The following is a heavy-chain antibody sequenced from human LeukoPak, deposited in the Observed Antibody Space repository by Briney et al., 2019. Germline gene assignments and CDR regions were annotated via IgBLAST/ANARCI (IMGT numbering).Heavy chain of an antibody. CDR1: GYSISSGPY. V-gene: IGHV4-38-2*02. J-gene: IGHJ4*02. CDR2: IYLGGTT. Sequence: SETLSLTCSVSGYSISSGPYWGWIRQPPGQGLEWIASIYLGGTTYYTPSLKSRVTISVDTSKNQLSLRLSSVTAADTAVYYCARVFSGSYFGLDYWGQGTLVTVSS. CDR3: ARVFSGSYFGLDY. D-gene: IGHD1-26*01.